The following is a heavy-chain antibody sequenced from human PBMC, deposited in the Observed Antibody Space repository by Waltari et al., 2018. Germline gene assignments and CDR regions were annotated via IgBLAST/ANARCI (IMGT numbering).Heavy chain of an antibody. Sequence: EVQLVESGGGLVQPGGSLRLSCAVSGFLYNDYWMDWVRQAPGQGLVCVSRIKSDGTNIKYADSVRGRFTISRDSAKNTFYLQMNSLRAEDTAVYYCTRNPGYWGQGTLVTVAS. CDR1: GFLYNDYW. CDR2: IKSDGTNI. D-gene: IGHD2-15*01. CDR3: TRNPGY. J-gene: IGHJ4*02. V-gene: IGHV3-74*03.